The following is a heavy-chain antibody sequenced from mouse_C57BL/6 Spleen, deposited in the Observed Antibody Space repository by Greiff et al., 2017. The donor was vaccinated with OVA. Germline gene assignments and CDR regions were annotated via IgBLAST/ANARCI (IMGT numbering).Heavy chain of an antibody. D-gene: IGHD2-1*01. Sequence: VQLQQSGPGLVAPSQSLSITCTVSGFSLTSYGVHWVRQPPGKGLEWLVVIWSDGSTTYNSALKSRLSISKDNSKRQVFLKMNSLQTDDTAMYYCARHSGNGNSLAYWGQGTLATVSA. V-gene: IGHV2-6-1*01. J-gene: IGHJ3*01. CDR1: GFSLTSYG. CDR3: ARHSGNGNSLAY. CDR2: IWSDGST.